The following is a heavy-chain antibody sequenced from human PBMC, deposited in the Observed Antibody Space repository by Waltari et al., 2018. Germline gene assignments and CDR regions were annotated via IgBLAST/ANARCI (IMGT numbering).Heavy chain of an antibody. Sequence: EVQLVESGGGLVQPGGSLRLSCAASGFTFSSYSMNGVRQAPGKVREWVSYITSSGGAIYYADSVKGRFSISRDGAKKSLYLQMNSLRAEDTAVYYCARGTPGFFDIWGQGTMVTVSS. V-gene: IGHV3-48*04. J-gene: IGHJ3*02. D-gene: IGHD3-10*01. CDR3: ARGTPGFFDI. CDR1: GFTFSSYS. CDR2: ITSSGGAI.